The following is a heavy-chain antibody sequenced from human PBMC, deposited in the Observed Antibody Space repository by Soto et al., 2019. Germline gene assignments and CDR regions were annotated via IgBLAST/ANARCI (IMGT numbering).Heavy chain of an antibody. CDR3: AKEALYYYDSSGTDLIDY. D-gene: IGHD3-22*01. CDR1: GFTFYTYT. J-gene: IGHJ4*02. V-gene: IGHV3-64*04. CDR2: ISGSGGST. Sequence: GGSLRLSCSASGFTFYTYTIHWVRQAPGKGLEYVSAISGSGGSTYYADSVKGRFTISRDNSKNTLYLQMNSLRAEDTAVYYCAKEALYYYDSSGTDLIDYWGQGTLVTVSS.